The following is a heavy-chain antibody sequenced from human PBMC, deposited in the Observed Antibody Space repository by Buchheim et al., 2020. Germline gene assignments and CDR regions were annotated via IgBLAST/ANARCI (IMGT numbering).Heavy chain of an antibody. Sequence: QVQLVASGGGVVQLGRSLRLSCEASGFTFGSPALHWVRQAPGKGLEWVAVISYDGTNENYADSVKGRFTISRDNSKNTLYLQMNNLRPEDTGVYMGAAGTWSDDLEKWGQGT. V-gene: IGHV3-30-3*02. D-gene: IGHD6-13*01. CDR2: ISYDGTNE. CDR1: GFTFGSPA. J-gene: IGHJ4*02. CDR3: AAGTWSDDLEK.